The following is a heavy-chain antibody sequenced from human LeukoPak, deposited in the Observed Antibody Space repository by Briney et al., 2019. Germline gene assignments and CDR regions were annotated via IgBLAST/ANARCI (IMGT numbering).Heavy chain of an antibody. D-gene: IGHD6-13*01. V-gene: IGHV3-21*01. J-gene: IGHJ4*02. CDR3: AYRIAAAGSFDY. Sequence: PGGSLRLSCAASGFTFSSYSMNWVRQAPGKGLEWVSSISSSSSYIYYADSVKGRFTISRDNAKNSLYLQMNSLRAEDTAVYYCAYRIAAAGSFDYWGQGTLVTVSS. CDR2: ISSSSSYI. CDR1: GFTFSSYS.